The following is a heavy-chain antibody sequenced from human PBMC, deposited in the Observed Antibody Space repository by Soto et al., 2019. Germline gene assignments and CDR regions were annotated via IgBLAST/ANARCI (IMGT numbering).Heavy chain of an antibody. V-gene: IGHV1-18*01. Sequence: GASVKVSCKASGYTFTSYGISWVRQAPGQGLEWMGWISAYNGNTNYAQKLQGRVTMTTDTSTSTAYMELRSLRSDDTAVYYCERAGWFGEPASPSSFDYWGQGTLVTVSS. J-gene: IGHJ4*02. CDR1: GYTFTSYG. CDR2: ISAYNGNT. CDR3: ERAGWFGEPASPSSFDY. D-gene: IGHD3-10*01.